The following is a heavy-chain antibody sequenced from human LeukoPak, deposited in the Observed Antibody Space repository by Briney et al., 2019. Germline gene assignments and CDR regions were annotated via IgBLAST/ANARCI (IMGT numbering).Heavy chain of an antibody. D-gene: IGHD1-26*01. Sequence: GESLKISCKGSGYNFATYCIAWVRQMPGKGLEWMGIIYPDDSDTRYSPSFQGQVTISADKSISTAYLQWGSLKASDNAMYYCARGSGSYGDDYFYGMDVWGQGTTVTVSS. CDR2: IYPDDSDT. J-gene: IGHJ6*02. CDR1: GYNFATYC. CDR3: ARGSGSYGDDYFYGMDV. V-gene: IGHV5-51*01.